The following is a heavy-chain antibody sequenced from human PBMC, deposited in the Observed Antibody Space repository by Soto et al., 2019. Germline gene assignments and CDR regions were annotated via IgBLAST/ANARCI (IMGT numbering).Heavy chain of an antibody. CDR2: INHSGST. CDR3: ARGKDIVVVVTAEYFQH. J-gene: IGHJ1*01. V-gene: IGHV4-39*07. D-gene: IGHD2-15*01. Sequence: SETLSLTCTVSGGSISSSTYYWGWVRQPPGKGLEWIGEINHSGSTNYNLSLKSRVTISVDTPKNQFSLKLSSVTAADTAVYYCARGKDIVVVVTAEYFQHWGQGALVTVSS. CDR1: GGSISSSTYY.